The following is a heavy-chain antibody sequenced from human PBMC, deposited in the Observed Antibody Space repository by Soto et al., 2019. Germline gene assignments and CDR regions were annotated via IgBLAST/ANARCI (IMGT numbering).Heavy chain of an antibody. J-gene: IGHJ4*02. CDR1: GFSLTTSGVG. Sequence: QITLNESGPTVVRPTETLTLTCRFSGFSLTTSGVGVGWIRQSPGKAPEWLALIYWDDDKRYSASLKSRLTITKDTSKDQVVLTVSDLDKQDTATYYCAHRVLRTVFGLVTTTAIFFDFWGPGTPVAVSS. D-gene: IGHD3-3*01. CDR2: IYWDDDK. CDR3: AHRVLRTVFGLVTTTAIFFDF. V-gene: IGHV2-5*02.